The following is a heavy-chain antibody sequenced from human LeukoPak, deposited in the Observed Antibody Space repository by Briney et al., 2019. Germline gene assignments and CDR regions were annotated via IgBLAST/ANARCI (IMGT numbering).Heavy chain of an antibody. Sequence: GGSLRLSCAASGFTFSNYWMSWVRQAPGKGLEWVANIKQDGSKKYYVDSVKGRFTISRDNAKNSLYVQMNSLRAEDTAMYYCGRDGDYDWNYRSGFDYWGQGTLVTVSS. CDR1: GFTFSNYW. D-gene: IGHD1-7*01. CDR2: IKQDGSKK. CDR3: GRDGDYDWNYRSGFDY. J-gene: IGHJ4*02. V-gene: IGHV3-7*01.